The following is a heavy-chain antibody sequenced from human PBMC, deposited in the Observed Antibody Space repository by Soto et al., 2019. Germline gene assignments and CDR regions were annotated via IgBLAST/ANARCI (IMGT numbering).Heavy chain of an antibody. CDR2: IYYSGDT. CDR1: GGSISTYY. J-gene: IGHJ4*02. V-gene: IGHV4-59*01. Sequence: SETLSLTCTVSGGSISTYYWSWIRQPPGKGLEWIGNIYYSGDTNYNPSLKSRVTISVDTSKSQFSLRLSSVTAADTAVYYCARGLYYDILTGYYPFDYRGQGALVTVPS. D-gene: IGHD3-9*01. CDR3: ARGLYYDILTGYYPFDY.